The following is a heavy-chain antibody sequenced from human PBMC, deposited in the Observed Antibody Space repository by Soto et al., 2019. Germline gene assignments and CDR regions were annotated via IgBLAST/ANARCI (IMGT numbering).Heavy chain of an antibody. V-gene: IGHV3-9*01. J-gene: IGHJ4*02. CDR2: ISWNSGRI. CDR3: AKDSYSSAWYYFDY. D-gene: IGHD6-19*01. Sequence: PGGSLRLSCAASGFTFDDYAMHWVRQAPGKGLEWVSGISWNSGRIDYAGSVKGRFTISRDNAKNSLYLQMNSLRAEDTALYYCAKDSYSSAWYYFDYWGQGTLVTVSS. CDR1: GFTFDDYA.